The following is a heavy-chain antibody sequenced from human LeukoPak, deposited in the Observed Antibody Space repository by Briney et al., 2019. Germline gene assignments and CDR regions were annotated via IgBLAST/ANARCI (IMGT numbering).Heavy chain of an antibody. D-gene: IGHD3-10*01. V-gene: IGHV4-4*07. J-gene: IGHJ5*02. CDR3: TRENAISMIRGVTKWFDP. Sequence: PSETLSLTCTVSGGSISGDYWSWLRQPAGKGLEWIGRIYTSGSTNYNPSLKSRVTMSVETSKNQFSLKLRSVTAADTAVYYCTRENAISMIRGVTKWFDPWGQGTLVTVSS. CDR1: GGSISGDY. CDR2: IYTSGST.